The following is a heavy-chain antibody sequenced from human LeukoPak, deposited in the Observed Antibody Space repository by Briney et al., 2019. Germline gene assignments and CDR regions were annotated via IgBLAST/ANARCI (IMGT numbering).Heavy chain of an antibody. D-gene: IGHD3-22*01. CDR2: IYHSGDT. CDR1: GGSMRSYY. J-gene: IGHJ3*02. Sequence: SETLSLTCTVSGGSMRSYYWSWIRQTPGKGLEWIGDIYHSGDTNCNPSLKSRITMSVDTSKNQFSLKLSSVTAADTAVYYCARALVNSSGYNAFDIWGQGTMVTVSS. CDR3: ARALVNSSGYNAFDI. V-gene: IGHV4-59*01.